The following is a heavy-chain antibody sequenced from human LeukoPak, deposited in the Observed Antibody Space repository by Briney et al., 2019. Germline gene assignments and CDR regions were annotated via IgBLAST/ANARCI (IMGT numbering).Heavy chain of an antibody. CDR1: GYTFTSYA. V-gene: IGHV7-4-1*02. D-gene: IGHD3-16*02. J-gene: IGHJ4*02. CDR2: INTNTGNP. CDR3: ARDSLRDDYVWGSYRYNYFNY. Sequence: ASVKVSCKASGYTFTSYAMNWVRQAPGQGLEWMGWINTNTGNPTYAQGFTGRFVFSLDTSVSTAYLQISSLKAEDTAVYYCARDSLRDDYVWGSYRYNYFNYWGQGTLVTVSS.